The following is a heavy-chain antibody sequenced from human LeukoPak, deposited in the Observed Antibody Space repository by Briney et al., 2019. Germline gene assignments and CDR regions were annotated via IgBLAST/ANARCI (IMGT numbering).Heavy chain of an antibody. CDR1: GFTFSSYW. D-gene: IGHD5-18*01. J-gene: IGHJ3*02. Sequence: GGSLRLSCAASGFTFSSYWMSWVRQAPGKGLEWVANIKQDRSGKYYVDSVKGRFTISRDNAKNSLYLQMNSLRAEDTAVYYCARDWGQLWSRNDAFDIWGQGTMVTVSS. V-gene: IGHV3-7*01. CDR2: IKQDRSGK. CDR3: ARDWGQLWSRNDAFDI.